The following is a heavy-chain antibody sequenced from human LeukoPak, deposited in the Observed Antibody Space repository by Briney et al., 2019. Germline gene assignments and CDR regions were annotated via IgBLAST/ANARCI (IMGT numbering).Heavy chain of an antibody. J-gene: IGHJ4*02. D-gene: IGHD3-22*01. V-gene: IGHV4-34*01. CDR2: INHSGST. Sequence: PSETLSLTCAVYGGSFSGYYWSWIRQSPGKGLEWIGEINHSGSTNYNPSLKSRVTISVDTSKNQFSLKLSSVTAADTAVYYCARATFDSRGYYYEGEYWGQGTLVTVSS. CDR1: GGSFSGYY. CDR3: ARATFDSRGYYYEGEY.